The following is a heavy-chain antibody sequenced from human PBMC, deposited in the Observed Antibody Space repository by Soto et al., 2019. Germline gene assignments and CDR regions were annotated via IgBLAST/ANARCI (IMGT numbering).Heavy chain of an antibody. J-gene: IGHJ6*02. V-gene: IGHV3-30-3*01. CDR2: ISYDGSNK. Sequence: GGSLRLSCAASGFTFSSYAMHWVRQAPGKGLEWVAVISYDGSNKYYADSVKGRFTISRDNSKTTLYLQMNSLRAEDTAVYYCARETGDGYNLYYYYGMDVWGQGTTVTVSS. CDR3: ARETGDGYNLYYYYGMDV. D-gene: IGHD1-1*01. CDR1: GFTFSSYA.